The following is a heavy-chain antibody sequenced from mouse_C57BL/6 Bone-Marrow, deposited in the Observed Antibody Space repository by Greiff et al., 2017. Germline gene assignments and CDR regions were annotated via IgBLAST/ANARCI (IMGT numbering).Heavy chain of an antibody. CDR3: AWTLLLYYYAMDY. J-gene: IGHJ4*01. CDR2: IYPRSGNT. D-gene: IGHD1-1*01. V-gene: IGHV1-81*01. CDR1: GYTFTSYG. Sequence: QVQLQQSGAELARPGASVKLSCKASGYTFTSYGISWVKQRTGQGLEWIGEIYPRSGNTYYNEKFKGKATLTADKSSSTAYMERRSLTSEDSAVYFCAWTLLLYYYAMDYWGQGTSVTVSS.